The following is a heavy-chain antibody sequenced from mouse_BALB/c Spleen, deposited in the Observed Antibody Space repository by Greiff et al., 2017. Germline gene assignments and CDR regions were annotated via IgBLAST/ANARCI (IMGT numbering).Heavy chain of an antibody. CDR1: GFNIKDTY. V-gene: IGHV14-3*02. J-gene: IGHJ3*01. Sequence: VQLQQSGAELVKPGASVKLSCTASGFNIKDTYMHWVKQRPEQGLEWIGRIDPANGNTKYDPKFQGKATITADTSSNTAYLQLSSLTSEDTAVYYCARFSTTVPFAYWGQGTLVTVSA. CDR2: IDPANGNT. CDR3: ARFSTTVPFAY. D-gene: IGHD1-2*01.